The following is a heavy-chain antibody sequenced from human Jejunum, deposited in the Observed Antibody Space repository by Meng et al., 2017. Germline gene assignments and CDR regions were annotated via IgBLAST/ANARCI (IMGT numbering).Heavy chain of an antibody. Sequence: QVPVQPWGPGLLKPSEPLSLTCAVFGGSISGYFWSWIRQAPGEGLEWVGEFTRGGTTNYNPSLKSRVTISADTSKNQFSLTLSSVSAADTAVYYCARHEVDFDNWGQGTLVTVSS. CDR3: ARHEVDFDN. J-gene: IGHJ4*02. V-gene: IGHV4-34*02. CDR2: FTRGGTT. D-gene: IGHD1-26*01. CDR1: GGSISGYF.